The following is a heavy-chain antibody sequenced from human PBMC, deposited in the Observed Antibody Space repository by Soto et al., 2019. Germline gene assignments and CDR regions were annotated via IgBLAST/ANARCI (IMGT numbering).Heavy chain of an antibody. CDR2: IIPLFGTT. CDR1: GGTFSLYA. V-gene: IGHV1-69*13. CDR3: ARSYYDSNNYYYYFDL. J-gene: IGHJ4*02. Sequence: ASVKVSCKASGGTFSLYAISWVQQAPGQGLEWMGGIIPLFGTTNYAQKFQGTVTITADESTTTAYMELSSLRSEDTAVYYCARSYYDSNNYYYYFDLWGQGTPVTVS. D-gene: IGHD3-22*01.